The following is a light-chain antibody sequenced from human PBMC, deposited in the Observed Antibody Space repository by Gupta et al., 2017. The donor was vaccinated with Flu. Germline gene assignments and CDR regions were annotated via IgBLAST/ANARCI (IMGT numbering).Light chain of an antibody. CDR3: GTWHSNSKTHEV. J-gene: IGLJ1*01. Sequence: HPVLPRPPSHLPSFGPSARLTSTLCRGFIVGALWIRWYQQKPGNPPRYLLYYHSDSNKGQGSGVPSRFSGSNVASASAGILRISGLQPEDEADYYCGTWHSNSKTHEVFGTGTKVTVL. V-gene: IGLV5-52*01. CDR2: YHSDSNK. CDR1: RGFIVGALW.